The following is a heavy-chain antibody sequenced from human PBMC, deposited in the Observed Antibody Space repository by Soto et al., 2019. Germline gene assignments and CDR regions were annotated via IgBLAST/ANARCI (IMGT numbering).Heavy chain of an antibody. CDR3: DRGPHYRRTGYDFDN. CDR2: IVPVFGKP. J-gene: IGHJ5*02. Sequence: QVQLVQSGAEVKKAGSSVTVSCKASGGVFSNYAMTWVRQAPGQGREWVGGIVPVFGKPEYAQKFQGRVTVTADESTQTGYMELTSLTSEHTAVYYCDRGPHYRRTGYDFDNWGQGTVVTVSP. CDR1: GGVFSNYA. V-gene: IGHV1-69*01. D-gene: IGHD3-22*01.